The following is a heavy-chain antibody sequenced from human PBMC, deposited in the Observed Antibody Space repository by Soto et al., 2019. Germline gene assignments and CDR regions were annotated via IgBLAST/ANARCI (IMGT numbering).Heavy chain of an antibody. CDR3: AGSRRGSYYDY. CDR2: ISYDGSNK. Sequence: LSCAASGFTFSSYGMHWVRQAPGKGLEWVAVISYDGSNKYYADSVKGRFTISRDNSKNTLYLQMNSLRAEDTAVYYCAGSRRGSYYDYWGQGTLVTVSS. CDR1: GFTFSSYG. V-gene: IGHV3-30*03. J-gene: IGHJ4*02. D-gene: IGHD1-26*01.